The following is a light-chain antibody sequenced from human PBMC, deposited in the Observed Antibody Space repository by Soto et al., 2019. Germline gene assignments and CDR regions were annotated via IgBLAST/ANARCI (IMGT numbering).Light chain of an antibody. CDR3: QQYGSSP. V-gene: IGKV3D-20*01. CDR1: QSVCSSY. J-gene: IGKJ2*01. CDR2: DAS. Sequence: EIVLTQSPATLSLSPGERTTLSCGASQSVCSSYLAWYQQKPGLAPRLLIYDASGRATGIPDRFSGSGSGTDCTLTMSRLEPEDFAVYECQQYGSSPFGQGTKLEIK.